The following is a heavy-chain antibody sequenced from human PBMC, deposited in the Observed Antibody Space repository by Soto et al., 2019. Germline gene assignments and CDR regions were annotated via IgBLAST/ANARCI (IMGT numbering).Heavy chain of an antibody. J-gene: IGHJ6*02. D-gene: IGHD3-22*01. V-gene: IGHV3-23*01. CDR2: IGGSGGST. Sequence: GSLRLSCAASGFTFSSYAMSWVRQAPGKGLEWVSAIGGSGGSTYYADSVKGRFTISRDNSKNTLFLQMNSLRAEDTAVYYCAKDPYYYDTSEMDVWGQGTTVTVSS. CDR1: GFTFSSYA. CDR3: AKDPYYYDTSEMDV.